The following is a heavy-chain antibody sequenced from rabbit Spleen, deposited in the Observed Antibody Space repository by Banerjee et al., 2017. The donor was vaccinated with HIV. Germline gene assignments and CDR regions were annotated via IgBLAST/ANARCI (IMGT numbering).Heavy chain of an antibody. D-gene: IGHD8-1*01. Sequence: QSLAESGGGLVKPGASLTLTCKASRFSFNSCYDMCWVRQAPGKGLEWIACVYAGSSGSTYSATWAKGRFTISKTSSTTVTLQMTSLTAADTATYFCARDTGTSFSTYGMDLWGPGTLVTVS. V-gene: IGHV1S40*01. CDR3: ARDTGTSFSTYGMDL. CDR1: RFSFNSCYD. CDR2: VYAGSSGST. J-gene: IGHJ6*01.